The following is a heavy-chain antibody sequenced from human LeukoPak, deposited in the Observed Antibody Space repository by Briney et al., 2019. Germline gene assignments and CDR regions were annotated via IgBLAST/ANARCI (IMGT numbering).Heavy chain of an antibody. D-gene: IGHD3-22*01. Sequence: SETLSLTCTVSGGSINSYYWSWIRQPPGKGLECIGYIHYTGNTNYNPSLKSRVTISVDASKNQFSLKLSSVTAADTAVYYCARGLKIVGAFDIWGQGTMVTVSS. CDR2: IHYTGNT. V-gene: IGHV4-59*01. CDR3: ARGLKIVGAFDI. J-gene: IGHJ3*02. CDR1: GGSINSYY.